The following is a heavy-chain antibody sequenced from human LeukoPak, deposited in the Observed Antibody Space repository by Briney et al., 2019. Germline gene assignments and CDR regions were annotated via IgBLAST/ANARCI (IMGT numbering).Heavy chain of an antibody. V-gene: IGHV5-10-1*01. CDR2: IDPSDSCT. J-gene: IGHJ4*02. CDR1: GYSFTSYW. CDR3: ARHYGYIDY. Sequence: GESLTISCKGSGYSFTSYWISWVRQMPGKGLEWLGRIDPSDSCTNYSPSFQGHVTISADKSISTAYLQWTSLKASDTAMYYCARHYGYIDYWGQGTLVTVSS. D-gene: IGHD3-10*01.